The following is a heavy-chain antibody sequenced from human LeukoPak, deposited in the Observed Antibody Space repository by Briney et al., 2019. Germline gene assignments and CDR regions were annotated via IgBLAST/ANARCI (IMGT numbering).Heavy chain of an antibody. V-gene: IGHV3-21*01. J-gene: IGHJ6*02. CDR2: ISSSSSYI. CDR1: GFTPSSYT. CDR3: AREPPDCSSSSCYGAYGMDV. D-gene: IGHD2-2*01. Sequence: GGSLRLSCAASGFTPSSYTMNWVRQAPGEGLEWVSSISSSSSYIYYADSVKGRFTISRDNAKNPLYLQMNSLRAEDTAVYYCAREPPDCSSSSCYGAYGMDVWGQGTTVTVSS.